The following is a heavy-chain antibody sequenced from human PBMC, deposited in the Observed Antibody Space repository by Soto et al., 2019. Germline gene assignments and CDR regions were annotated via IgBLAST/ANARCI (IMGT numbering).Heavy chain of an antibody. CDR3: ARELTTVTPSNWFDP. V-gene: IGHV3-30-3*01. Sequence: PGGSLRLSCAASGFTFSSYAMHWVRQAPGKGLEWVAVISYDGSNKYYADSVKGRFTISRDNSKNTPYLQMNSLRAEDTAVYYCARELTTVTPSNWFDPWGQGTLVTVSS. J-gene: IGHJ5*02. CDR1: GFTFSSYA. D-gene: IGHD4-17*01. CDR2: ISYDGSNK.